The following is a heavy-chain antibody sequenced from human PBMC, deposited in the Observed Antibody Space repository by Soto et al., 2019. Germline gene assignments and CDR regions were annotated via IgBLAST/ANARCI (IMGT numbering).Heavy chain of an antibody. CDR3: ARQDDFWSGYNTFDS. V-gene: IGHV4-39*01. D-gene: IGHD3-3*01. Sequence: QLQLQESGPGLVKPSETLSLSCSVSGGSISSNSHYWAWLRQPPGKGLEWIGSIYYNGFTYYSASLKSRLTISVDTSKNQFSLKLLSVTPADTAVYYCARQDDFWSGYNTFDSWGQGTLVTVSS. CDR1: GGSISSNSHY. J-gene: IGHJ4*02. CDR2: IYYNGFT.